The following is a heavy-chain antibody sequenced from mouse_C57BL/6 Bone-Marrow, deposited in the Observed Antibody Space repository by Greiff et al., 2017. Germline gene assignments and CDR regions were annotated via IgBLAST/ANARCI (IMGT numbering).Heavy chain of an antibody. CDR1: GFSLTSYG. V-gene: IGHV2-2*01. D-gene: IGHD1-1*01. Sequence: QVQLKQSGPGLVQPSQSLSITCTVSGFSLTSYGVHWVRQSPGKGLEWLGVIWSGGSTDYNAAFISSMSISKDNSKRQVFFKMNSLQADDTATYYCARNYYGSSRYFDVWGTGTTVTVSA. CDR2: IWSGGST. CDR3: ARNYYGSSRYFDV. J-gene: IGHJ1*03.